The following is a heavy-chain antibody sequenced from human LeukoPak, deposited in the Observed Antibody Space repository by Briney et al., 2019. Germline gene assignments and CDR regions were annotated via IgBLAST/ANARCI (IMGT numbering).Heavy chain of an antibody. D-gene: IGHD3-9*01. V-gene: IGHV3-23*01. CDR3: AKDLRYFDWLLILDAFDI. J-gene: IGHJ3*02. CDR1: GLTFSSYA. CDR2: ISGSGGST. Sequence: GGSLRLSCAASGLTFSSYAMSWVRQAPGKGLEWVSAISGSGGSTYYADSVKGRFTISRDNSKNTLYLQMNSLRAEDTAVYYCAKDLRYFDWLLILDAFDIWGQGTMVTVSS.